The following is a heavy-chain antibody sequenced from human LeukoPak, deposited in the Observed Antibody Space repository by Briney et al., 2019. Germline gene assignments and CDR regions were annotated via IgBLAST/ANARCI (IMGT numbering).Heavy chain of an antibody. CDR3: ATNGGGDSGYGNFDY. V-gene: IGHV3-9*01. CDR1: GFTFGDYA. D-gene: IGHD5-12*01. CDR2: ISWNSETI. Sequence: GGSLRLSCAVSGFTFGDYAMHWVRQVPGKGLEWVSGISWNSETIGYADSVKGRFTISRDNAKNSLYLQMNSLRAEDTALYYCATNGGGDSGYGNFDYWGQGTLVTVSS. J-gene: IGHJ4*02.